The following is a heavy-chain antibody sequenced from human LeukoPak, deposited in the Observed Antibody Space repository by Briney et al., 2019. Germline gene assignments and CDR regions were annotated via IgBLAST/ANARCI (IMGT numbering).Heavy chain of an antibody. V-gene: IGHV3-30*18. CDR3: AKGGYAFDI. CDR2: ISYDGSNK. D-gene: IGHD3-16*01. J-gene: IGHJ3*02. CDR1: GFTFSSYG. Sequence: RSLRLSCAASGFTFSSYGMHWVRQAPGKGLEWVAVISYDGSNKYYADSVKGRFTISRDNSKNTLYLQMNSLRAEDTAVYYCAKGGYAFDIWGQGTMVTVSS.